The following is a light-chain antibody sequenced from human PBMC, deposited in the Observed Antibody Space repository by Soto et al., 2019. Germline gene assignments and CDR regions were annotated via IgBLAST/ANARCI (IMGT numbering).Light chain of an antibody. Sequence: LTQPASVSGSPGQSITISCTGTSSDVGGYNYVSWYQQHPGKAPKLMNYEVSNRPSGVSNRFSGSKSGNTASLTISGLQAEDEADYYCSSYTSSSTVYVFGTGTKVTVL. CDR3: SSYTSSSTVYV. CDR2: EVS. V-gene: IGLV2-14*01. CDR1: SSDVGGYNY. J-gene: IGLJ1*01.